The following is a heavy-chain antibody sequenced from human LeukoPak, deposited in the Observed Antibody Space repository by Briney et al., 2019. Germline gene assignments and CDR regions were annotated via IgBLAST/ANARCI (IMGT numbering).Heavy chain of an antibody. J-gene: IGHJ6*03. CDR2: IYYSGST. CDR1: GGSISSSSYY. CDR3: ARERPLRFLEWLSYYMDV. Sequence: SETLSLTCTVSGGSISSSSYYWGWIRQPPGKGLEWIGSIYYSGSTYYNPSLKSRVTISVDTSKNQFSLKLSSETAADTAVYYCARERPLRFLEWLSYYMDVWGKGTTVTVSS. V-gene: IGHV4-39*02. D-gene: IGHD3-3*01.